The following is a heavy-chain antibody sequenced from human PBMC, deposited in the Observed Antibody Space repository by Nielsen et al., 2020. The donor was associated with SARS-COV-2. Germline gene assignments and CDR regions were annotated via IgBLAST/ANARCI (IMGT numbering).Heavy chain of an antibody. V-gene: IGHV3-21*01. CDR2: ISSSSSYI. CDR1: GFTFSSYS. J-gene: IGHJ4*02. Sequence: GESLKISCAASGFTFSSYSMNWVRQAPGKGLEWVSSISSSSSYIYYADSVKGRFTISRDNAKNSLYLQMNSLRAEDTAVYYCARDENEFWSGYYTRFPPRTYWGQGTLVTVSS. D-gene: IGHD3-3*01. CDR3: ARDENEFWSGYYTRFPPRTY.